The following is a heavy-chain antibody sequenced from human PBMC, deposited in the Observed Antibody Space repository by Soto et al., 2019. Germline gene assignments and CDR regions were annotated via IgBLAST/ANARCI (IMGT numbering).Heavy chain of an antibody. CDR1: GGTFSSYA. D-gene: IGHD3-22*01. J-gene: IGHJ6*02. V-gene: IGHV1-69*13. CDR3: ARTRGRYYDSSGYYYPLEVVKYYYYYGMDV. CDR2: IIPIFGTA. Sequence: GASVKVSCKASGGTFSSYAISWVRQAPGQGLEWMGGIIPIFGTANYAQKFQGRVTITADESTSTAYMELSSLRSEDTAVYYCARTRGRYYDSSGYYYPLEVVKYYYYYGMDVWGQGTTVTVSS.